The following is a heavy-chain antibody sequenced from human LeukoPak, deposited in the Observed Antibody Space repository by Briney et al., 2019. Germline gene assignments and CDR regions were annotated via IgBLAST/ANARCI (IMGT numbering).Heavy chain of an antibody. CDR3: ALDGPYGDYENY. CDR1: RYTFTSYG. Sequence: ASVKVSCKASRYTFTSYGISWVPQAPGQGLEWMGWISAYNGNTNYAQKLQRRVTMTTDTSTSTAYMELRSLRSDDTAVYYCALDGPYGDYENYWGQGTLVTVSS. V-gene: IGHV1-18*01. J-gene: IGHJ4*02. CDR2: ISAYNGNT. D-gene: IGHD4-17*01.